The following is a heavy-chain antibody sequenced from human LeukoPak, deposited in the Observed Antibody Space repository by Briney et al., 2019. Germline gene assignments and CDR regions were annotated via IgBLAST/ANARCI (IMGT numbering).Heavy chain of an antibody. V-gene: IGHV4-39*01. D-gene: IGHD3-3*01. Sequence: SETLSLTCTVSGGSISSSSYYWGWIRQPPGKGLEWIGSIYYSGSTYYNPSLKSRVTISVDTSKNQFSLKLSFVTAADTAVYYCARHEGLGPITIFGVVNDAFDIWGQGTMVTVSS. CDR3: ARHEGLGPITIFGVVNDAFDI. CDR1: GGSISSSSYY. J-gene: IGHJ3*02. CDR2: IYYSGST.